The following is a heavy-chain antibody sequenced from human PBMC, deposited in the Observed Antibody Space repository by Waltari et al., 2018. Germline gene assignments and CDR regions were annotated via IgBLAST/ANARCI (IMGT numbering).Heavy chain of an antibody. CDR1: GGTFSSYT. Sequence: QFQLLQSGAGVKKPGSSVKVSCKASGGTFSSYTISWVRQAPGQGLEWMGRIIPILGIANYAQKFQGRVTITADKSTSTAYMELSSLRSEDTAVYYCAIIPRYGAFDYWGQGTLVTVSS. V-gene: IGHV1-69*02. CDR2: IIPILGIA. D-gene: IGHD2-2*01. CDR3: AIIPRYGAFDY. J-gene: IGHJ4*02.